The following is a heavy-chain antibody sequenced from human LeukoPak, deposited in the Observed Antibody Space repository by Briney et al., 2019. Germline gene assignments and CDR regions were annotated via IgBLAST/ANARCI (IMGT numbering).Heavy chain of an antibody. Sequence: GGSLRLSCAASGFSFSSYWMSWVRQAPGKGLEWVANIKQDGSEKYYVDSVKGRFTISRDNAKNSLYLQMNSLRAEDTAVYYCAKECGRHYDDRAFDIWGQGTMVTVSS. CDR2: IKQDGSEK. CDR3: AKECGRHYDDRAFDI. CDR1: GFSFSSYW. V-gene: IGHV3-7*03. D-gene: IGHD3-22*01. J-gene: IGHJ3*02.